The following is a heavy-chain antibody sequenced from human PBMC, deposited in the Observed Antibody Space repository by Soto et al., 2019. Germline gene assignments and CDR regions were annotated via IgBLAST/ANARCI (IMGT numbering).Heavy chain of an antibody. CDR3: ATHRRYSSGWYSAESLLFDY. CDR2: FDPEDGET. Sequence: ASVKVSCKVSGYTLTELSMHWVRQAPGKGLEWMGGFDPEDGETIYAQKFQGRVTMTEDTSTDTAYMELSSLRSEDTAVYYCATHRRYSSGWYSAESLLFDYWGQGTLVTVSS. V-gene: IGHV1-24*01. CDR1: GYTLTELS. D-gene: IGHD6-19*01. J-gene: IGHJ4*02.